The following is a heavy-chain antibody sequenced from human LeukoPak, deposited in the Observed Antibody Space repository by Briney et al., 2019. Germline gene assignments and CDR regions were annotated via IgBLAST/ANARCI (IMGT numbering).Heavy chain of an antibody. CDR2: IYYSGST. CDR3: ARRKGSSSRADAFDI. J-gene: IGHJ3*02. D-gene: IGHD6-13*01. CDR1: GGSISSYY. Sequence: SETLSLTCTVSGGSISSYYWSWIRQPPGKGLEWIGYIYYSGSTNYNPSLKSRVTISVDTSKNQFSLKLSSVTAADTAVYYCARRKGSSSRADAFDIWGQGTMVTVSS. V-gene: IGHV4-59*01.